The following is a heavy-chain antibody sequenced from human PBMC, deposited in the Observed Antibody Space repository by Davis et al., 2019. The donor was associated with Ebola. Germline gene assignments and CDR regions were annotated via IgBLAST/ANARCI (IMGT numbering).Heavy chain of an antibody. CDR2: INYNGDKT. V-gene: IGHV3-23*01. D-gene: IGHD3-10*01. J-gene: IGHJ4*02. CDR1: GFTFSNYA. Sequence: PGGSLRLSCAASGFTFSNYAMSWVRQAPGKGLEWVSNINYNGDKTYYADSVKGRFTLSRDNGKNKMYLEMTTLRAEDTAVYYCLGDPNWELGYWGQGTLVTVS. CDR3: LGDPNWELGY.